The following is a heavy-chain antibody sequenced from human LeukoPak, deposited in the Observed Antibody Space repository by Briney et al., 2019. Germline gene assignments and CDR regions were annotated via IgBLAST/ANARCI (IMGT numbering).Heavy chain of an antibody. CDR2: ISGSGGST. D-gene: IGHD1-14*01. J-gene: IGHJ4*02. V-gene: IGHV3-23*01. CDR1: GFTFSSYA. Sequence: PGGSLRLSCAASGFTFSSYAMSWVRQAPGKGLEWVSAISGSGGSTYYADSVKGRFTISRDNSKNTLYLQMNSLRADDTAVYYCAKDPQNHRYFDYWGQGTLVTVSS. CDR3: AKDPQNHRYFDY.